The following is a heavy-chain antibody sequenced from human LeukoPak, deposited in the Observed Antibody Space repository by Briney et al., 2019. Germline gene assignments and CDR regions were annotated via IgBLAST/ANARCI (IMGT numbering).Heavy chain of an antibody. J-gene: IGHJ6*04. Sequence: GGSLRLSCEASGFTFSDYYMSWIRQAPGKGLEWVSYISDSDHIIYYADSVKGRFTVSRDYAKKSLYLQMNSLRAEDTAVYYCARALSEWEPVVPLFWGKGTTVTVSS. CDR3: ARALSEWEPVVPLF. CDR1: GFTFSDYY. V-gene: IGHV3-11*04. D-gene: IGHD1-14*01. CDR2: ISDSDHII.